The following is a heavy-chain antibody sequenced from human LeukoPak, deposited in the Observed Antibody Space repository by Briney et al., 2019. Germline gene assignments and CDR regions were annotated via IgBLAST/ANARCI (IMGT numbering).Heavy chain of an antibody. V-gene: IGHV4-34*01. J-gene: IGHJ4*02. CDR1: GGSFSGYY. Sequence: PSETLSLTCAVYGGSFSGYYWGWIRQPPGKGLEWIGEINHSGSTNYNPSLKSRVTISVDTSKNQFSLKLSSVTAADTAVYYCARGHSGSPDAYWGQGTLVTVSS. CDR3: ARGHSGSPDAY. CDR2: INHSGST. D-gene: IGHD1-26*01.